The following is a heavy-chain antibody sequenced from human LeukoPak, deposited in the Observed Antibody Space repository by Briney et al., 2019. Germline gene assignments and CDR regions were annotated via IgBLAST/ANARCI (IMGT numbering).Heavy chain of an antibody. V-gene: IGHV1-69*05. D-gene: IGHD6-6*01. CDR2: IIPIFGSA. Sequence: SVKVSCKASGGTFSSYAISWVRQAPGQGLEWMGGIIPIFGSANYAQKFQGRVTITTDESTSTAYMELSSLRSEDTAVYYCARGSRGISSSYFDYWGQGTLVTVSS. J-gene: IGHJ4*02. CDR3: ARGSRGISSSYFDY. CDR1: GGTFSSYA.